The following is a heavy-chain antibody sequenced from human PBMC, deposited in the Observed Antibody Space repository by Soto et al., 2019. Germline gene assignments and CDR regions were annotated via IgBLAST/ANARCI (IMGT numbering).Heavy chain of an antibody. V-gene: IGHV4-61*01. CDR2: IYYIGGT. Sequence: PTETLSLTCTVSGGSVSSSSHYWSWIRQPPGKGLEWIGYIYYIGGTNYNPSLKSRVTISVDTSKNQFSLKLSSVTAADTAVYYRARVVQAVAGRGWFDPWGQGTLVTVSS. CDR1: GGSVSSSSHY. J-gene: IGHJ5*02. CDR3: ARVVQAVAGRGWFDP. D-gene: IGHD6-19*01.